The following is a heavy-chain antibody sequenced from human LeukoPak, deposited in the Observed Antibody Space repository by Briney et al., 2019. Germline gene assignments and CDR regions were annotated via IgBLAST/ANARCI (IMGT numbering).Heavy chain of an antibody. CDR1: GGTFSSYA. J-gene: IGHJ3*02. CDR2: IIPIFGIA. D-gene: IGHD6-19*01. Sequence: SVKVSCKASGGTFSSYAISWVRQAPGQGLEWMGRIIPIFGIANYAQKFQGRVTITADKSTSTAYMELSSLRSEDTAVYCCARDSSSSGDAFDIWGQGTMVTVSS. V-gene: IGHV1-69*04. CDR3: ARDSSSSGDAFDI.